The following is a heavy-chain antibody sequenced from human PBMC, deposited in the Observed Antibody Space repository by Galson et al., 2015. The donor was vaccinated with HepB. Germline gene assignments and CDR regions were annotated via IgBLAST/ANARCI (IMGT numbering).Heavy chain of an antibody. CDR2: ITWNSGTI. J-gene: IGHJ4*02. CDR3: AKSPISGISFSSSYDY. D-gene: IGHD2-2*01. V-gene: IGHV3-9*01. Sequence: SLRLSCAASGFIFDDYAMHWVRQVPGRGLEWVSGITWNSGTIAYADSVKGRFAISRDNAKNSLYLQLISLKPEDTALYYCAKSPISGISFSSSYDYWGQGSLVTVSS. CDR1: GFIFDDYA.